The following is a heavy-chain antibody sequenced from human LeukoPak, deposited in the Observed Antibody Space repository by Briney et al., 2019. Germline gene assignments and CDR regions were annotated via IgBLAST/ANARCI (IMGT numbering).Heavy chain of an antibody. Sequence: SETLSLTCAVYGGSFSGYYWGWIRQPPGKGLEWIGSIYHSGSTYYNPSLKSRVTISVDTSKNQFSLKLSSVTAADTAVYYCAREKVKTAMVTSPRKYYYYMDVWGKGTTVTVSS. J-gene: IGHJ6*03. CDR1: GGSFSGYY. CDR3: AREKVKTAMVTSPRKYYYYMDV. D-gene: IGHD5-18*01. CDR2: IYHSGST. V-gene: IGHV4-38-2*02.